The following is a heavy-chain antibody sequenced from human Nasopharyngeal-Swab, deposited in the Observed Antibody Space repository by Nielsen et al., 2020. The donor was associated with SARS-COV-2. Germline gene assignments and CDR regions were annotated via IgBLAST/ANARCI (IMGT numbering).Heavy chain of an antibody. CDR3: AKDRDSGDDSDDYYHYYGMDV. Sequence: GESLKISCAASGFTVSSNYMSWVRQAPGKGLEWVSVIYSGDSTDYADSVKGRFTISRDNSKNTVNLQMNSLRAEDTAIYYCAKDRDSGDDSDDYYHYYGMDVWGQGTTVTVSS. J-gene: IGHJ6*02. CDR1: GFTVSSNY. D-gene: IGHD5-12*01. CDR2: IYSGDST. V-gene: IGHV3-53*01.